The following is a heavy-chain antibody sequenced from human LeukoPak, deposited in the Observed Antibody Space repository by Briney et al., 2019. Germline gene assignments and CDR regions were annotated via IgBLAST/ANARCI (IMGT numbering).Heavy chain of an antibody. CDR1: GGSISSYY. V-gene: IGHV4-59*01. CDR2: IYYSGST. J-gene: IGHJ4*02. CDR3: ARDSRDGYNQFDY. Sequence: SETLSLTCTVSGGSISSYYWSWIRQPPGKGPEWIGYIYYSGSTNYNPSLKSRVTISVDTSKNQFSLNLNSVTAADTAVYYCARDSRDGYNQFDYWGQGTLVTVSS. D-gene: IGHD5-24*01.